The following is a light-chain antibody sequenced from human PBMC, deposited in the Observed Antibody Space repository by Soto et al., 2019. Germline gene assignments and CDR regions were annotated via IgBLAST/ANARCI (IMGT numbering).Light chain of an antibody. CDR2: AAS. CDR1: QGISNY. CDR3: QQLFDSPIT. J-gene: IGKJ5*01. Sequence: DIQMTQSTSSLSASVGDRVTITCLASQGISNYLAWYQQKPGTVPKLLISAASTLQTGVPSRFSATVSGTEFSLTITSLQPEDFATYYCQQLFDSPITFGQGTRLEI. V-gene: IGKV1-27*01.